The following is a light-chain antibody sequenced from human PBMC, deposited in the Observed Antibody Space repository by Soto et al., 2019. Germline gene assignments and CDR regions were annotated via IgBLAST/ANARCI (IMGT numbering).Light chain of an antibody. J-gene: IGKJ5*01. CDR3: QQYNNWPPIT. CDR1: QSVSATY. Sequence: EVVLTQSPGTLSLSPGERATLSFSASQSVSATYIAWYKKTSGQAPRLLLYGSSSRATGVADRFSGSGSGTEFTLTIDRLEPEDFAVYYCQQYNNWPPITFGQGTRLEIK. CDR2: GSS. V-gene: IGKV3-20*01.